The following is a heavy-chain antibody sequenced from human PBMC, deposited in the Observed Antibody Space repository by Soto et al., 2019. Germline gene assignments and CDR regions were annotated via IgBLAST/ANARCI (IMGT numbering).Heavy chain of an antibody. CDR1: GDSMTKYY. D-gene: IGHD1-26*01. CDR2: VYTSGST. J-gene: IGHJ4*02. V-gene: IGHV4-4*07. Sequence: KPSETLSLSCTVSGDSMTKYYWSWIRQPAEKGLEWIGRVYTSGSTNYNPSLKSRVTMSIDTSNNHFSLTLKSVTAADTAVYYCARTVGAAYYFDFWGQGALVTVSS. CDR3: ARTVGAAYYFDF.